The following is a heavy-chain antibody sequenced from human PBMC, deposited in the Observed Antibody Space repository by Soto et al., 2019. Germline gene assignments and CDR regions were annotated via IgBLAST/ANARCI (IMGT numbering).Heavy chain of an antibody. CDR2: ISAYNGNT. CDR1: GYTFTSYV. J-gene: IGHJ6*02. CDR3: ASYREQLVLYGMDV. D-gene: IGHD6-13*01. Sequence: QVQLVQSGAEVKKPGASVKVSCKASGYTFTSYVISWVRQAPGQGLEWMGWISAYNGNTNYAQKLQGRVTMTTDTATSTAYLELRSLRSDDTAVYYCASYREQLVLYGMDVWGQGTTVTVSS. V-gene: IGHV1-18*01.